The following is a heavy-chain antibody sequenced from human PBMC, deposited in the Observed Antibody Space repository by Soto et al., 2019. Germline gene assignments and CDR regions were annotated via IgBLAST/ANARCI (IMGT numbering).Heavy chain of an antibody. CDR1: GGTFSSYA. CDR2: IIPIFGTA. J-gene: IGHJ4*02. V-gene: IGHV1-69*06. CDR3: ARGYYYPHGFSTLAY. Sequence: EASVKVSCKASGGTFSSYAISWVRQAPGQGLEWMGGIIPIFGTANYAQKFQGRVTITADKSTSTAYMELSSLRSEDTAVYYCARGYYYPHGFSTLAYWGQGTLVTVSS. D-gene: IGHD3-22*01.